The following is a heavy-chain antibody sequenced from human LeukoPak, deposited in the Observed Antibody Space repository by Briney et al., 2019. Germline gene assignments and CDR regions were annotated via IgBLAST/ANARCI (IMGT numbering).Heavy chain of an antibody. CDR3: ARGWGLRWSYYFDY. CDR1: GGSFSGYY. Sequence: SETLSLTCAVYGGSFSGYYWSWIRQPPGKGLEWIGEINHSGSTNYNPSLKSRVTISVDTSKNQFSLKLSSVTAADTAVYYCARGWGLRWSYYFDYWGQRTLVTVSS. D-gene: IGHD4-23*01. V-gene: IGHV4-34*01. CDR2: INHSGST. J-gene: IGHJ4*02.